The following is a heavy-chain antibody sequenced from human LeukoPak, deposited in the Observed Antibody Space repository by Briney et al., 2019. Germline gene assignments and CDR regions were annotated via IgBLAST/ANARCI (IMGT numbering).Heavy chain of an antibody. CDR3: AVSIAAAGTSWFDP. D-gene: IGHD6-13*01. V-gene: IGHV4-34*01. J-gene: IGHJ5*02. Sequence: SETLSLTCAVYGGSFSGYYWSWIRQSPGKGLEWIGEINHSGSTNYNPSLKSRVTISVDTSKNQFSLKLSSVTAADTAVYYCAVSIAAAGTSWFDPWGQGTLVTVSS. CDR1: GGSFSGYY. CDR2: INHSGST.